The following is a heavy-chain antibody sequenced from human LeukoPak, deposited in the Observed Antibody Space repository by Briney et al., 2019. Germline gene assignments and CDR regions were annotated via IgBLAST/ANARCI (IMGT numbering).Heavy chain of an antibody. J-gene: IGHJ4*02. Sequence: SETLSLTCAVYGGSFSGYYWSWIRQPPGEGLEWIGEIHPRGTIDYNPSLKSRVTISGDTSKNQFSLKLTSVTAADTAVYYCARHYGPWGQGTLVTVSS. CDR3: ARHYGP. V-gene: IGHV4-34*01. D-gene: IGHD3-16*01. CDR2: IHPRGTI. CDR1: GGSFSGYY.